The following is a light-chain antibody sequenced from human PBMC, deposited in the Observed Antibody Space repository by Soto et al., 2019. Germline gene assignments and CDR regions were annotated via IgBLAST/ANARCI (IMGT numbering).Light chain of an antibody. Sequence: IVLTQSPGTLSLSPGERATLSCRASQSVSSSYLAWYQQKPGQAPRLLIYGASSRATGIPDRFSGSGSGTYFTLTISRLEHEVFAVYYCQEYDSSPWTFGQGTKVEIK. CDR2: GAS. CDR1: QSVSSSY. V-gene: IGKV3-20*01. J-gene: IGKJ1*01. CDR3: QEYDSSPWT.